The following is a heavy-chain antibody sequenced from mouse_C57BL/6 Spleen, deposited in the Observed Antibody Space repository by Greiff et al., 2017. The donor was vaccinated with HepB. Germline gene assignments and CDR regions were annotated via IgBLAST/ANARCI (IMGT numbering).Heavy chain of an antibody. CDR2: IDPSDSYT. J-gene: IGHJ4*01. CDR3: ARSVATWNYAMDY. Sequence: QVQLQQPGAELVKPGASVKLSCKASGYTFTSYWMQWVKQRPGQGLEWIGEIDPSDSYTNYNQKFKGKATLTVDTSSSTAYMQLSSLTSEDSAVYYCARSVATWNYAMDYWGQGTSVTVSS. V-gene: IGHV1-50*01. CDR1: GYTFTSYW.